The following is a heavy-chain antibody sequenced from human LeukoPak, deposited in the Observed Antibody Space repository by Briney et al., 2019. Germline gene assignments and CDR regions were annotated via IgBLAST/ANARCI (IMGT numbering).Heavy chain of an antibody. D-gene: IGHD1-1*01. CDR1: GFTFSNYW. J-gene: IGHJ5*02. V-gene: IGHV3-7*01. Sequence: GGSLRLSCVTSGFTFSNYWMSWVRQAPGKGLEWVANLKPDGSEKYYVDSVKGRFTVSRDNAKNSLYLQMNSLRAEDTAVYYCTTLGGIARFDPWGQGTLVTVSS. CDR3: TTLGGIARFDP. CDR2: LKPDGSEK.